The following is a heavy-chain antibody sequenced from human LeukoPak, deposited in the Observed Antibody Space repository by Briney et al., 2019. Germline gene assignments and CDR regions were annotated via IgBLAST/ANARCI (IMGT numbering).Heavy chain of an antibody. CDR1: GFIVSNNF. CDR3: ASHGRGILHYFDY. CDR2: LYSGGTT. Sequence: GGSLRLSCAASGFIVSNNFMYWVRQAPGKGLEWVSVLYSGGTTYYADSVKGRFTISRDNSKNTLYLQMNGLRAEDTAVYYCASHGRGILHYFDYWGQGTLVTVSS. V-gene: IGHV3-53*01. J-gene: IGHJ4*02. D-gene: IGHD1-26*01.